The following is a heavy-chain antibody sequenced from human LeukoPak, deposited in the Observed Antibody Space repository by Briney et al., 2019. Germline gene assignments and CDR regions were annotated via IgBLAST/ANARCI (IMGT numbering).Heavy chain of an antibody. J-gene: IGHJ5*02. CDR1: GFTFSSYS. V-gene: IGHV3-21*01. Sequence: GGSLRLSCAASGFTFSSYSMNWVRQAPGKGLEWVSSISSSSSYMYYADSVKGRFTISRDNAKNSLYLQMNSLRAEDTAVYYCARGAEWFDPWGQGTLVTVSS. CDR3: ARGAEWFDP. CDR2: ISSSSSYM.